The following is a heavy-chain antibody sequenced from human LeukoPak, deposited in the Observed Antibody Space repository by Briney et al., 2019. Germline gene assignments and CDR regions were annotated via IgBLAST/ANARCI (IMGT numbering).Heavy chain of an antibody. J-gene: IGHJ4*02. CDR1: GGSISSGGYS. CDR3: ARGYSGSYYDY. D-gene: IGHD1-26*01. CDR2: IYYSGST. V-gene: IGHV4-30-4*07. Sequence: SETLSLTCAVSGGSISSGGYSWSWIRQPPGKGLEWIGYIYYSGSTYYNPSLKSRVTISVDTSKNQFSLKLSSVTAADTAVYYCARGYSGSYYDYWGQGTLVTVSS.